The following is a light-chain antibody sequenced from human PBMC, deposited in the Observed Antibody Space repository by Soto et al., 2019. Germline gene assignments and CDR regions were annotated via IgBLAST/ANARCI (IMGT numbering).Light chain of an antibody. CDR3: ATWDASLSGNII. CDR1: SSNIGGNY. Sequence: QSVLTQPPSTSGTPGQRVTITCFGSSSNIGGNYVFWYQHLPGTAPKLLIYRNNQRPSGVPDRFSGSKSGTSASLAISGLRAEDEADYYCATWDASLSGNIIFGGGTQLTVL. CDR2: RNN. J-gene: IGLJ7*01. V-gene: IGLV1-47*01.